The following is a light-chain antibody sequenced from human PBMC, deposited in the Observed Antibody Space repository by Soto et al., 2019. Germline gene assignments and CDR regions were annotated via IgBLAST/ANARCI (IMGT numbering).Light chain of an antibody. V-gene: IGKV3-11*01. Sequence: EIVLTQSPATLSLSPGERATLSCRASQTVSRYLAWYQQKPGQAPRLLIYDASSRATGIPARFSGSGSGTEFTLTISILEPEDFAVYYCQQRSNWPVTFGLGTRVEIK. CDR2: DAS. J-gene: IGKJ1*01. CDR3: QQRSNWPVT. CDR1: QTVSRY.